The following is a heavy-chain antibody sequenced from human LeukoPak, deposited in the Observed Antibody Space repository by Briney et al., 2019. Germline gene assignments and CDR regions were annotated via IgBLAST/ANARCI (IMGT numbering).Heavy chain of an antibody. J-gene: IGHJ4*02. CDR2: IYTSGST. CDR1: GGSISSGSYY. CDR3: ARAQGYGGNFDY. V-gene: IGHV4-61*09. D-gene: IGHD4-23*01. Sequence: SQTLSLTCTVSGGSISSGSYYWSWIRQPAEKGLEWIGHIYTSGSTNYNPSLKSRVTMSVDTSKNQFSLKLSSVTAADTAVYYCARAQGYGGNFDYWGQGTLVTVSS.